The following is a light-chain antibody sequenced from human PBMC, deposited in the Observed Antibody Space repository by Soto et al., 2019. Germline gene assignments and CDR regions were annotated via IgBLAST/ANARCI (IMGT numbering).Light chain of an antibody. Sequence: QSVLTQPPSVSAAPGQKVTISCCGSSSNIGNNYVSWYQQLPGTAPKLLIYDNNKRPSGIPDRFSGSKSGTSATLGITGLQTGDEADYYRGTWDSSLSAVVFGGGTKVTVL. CDR1: SSNIGNNY. J-gene: IGLJ2*01. V-gene: IGLV1-51*01. CDR3: GTWDSSLSAVV. CDR2: DNN.